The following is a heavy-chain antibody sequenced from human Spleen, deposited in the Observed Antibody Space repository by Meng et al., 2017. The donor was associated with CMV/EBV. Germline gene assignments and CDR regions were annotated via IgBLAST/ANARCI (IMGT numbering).Heavy chain of an antibody. CDR2: ISAYNGNT. V-gene: IGHV1-18*01. J-gene: IGHJ5*02. D-gene: IGHD2-2*01. CDR3: ARDKTPSLGYCSSTSCLGPNWFDP. CDR1: GYTFTSYG. Sequence: ASVKVSCKASGYTFTSYGISWVRQAPGQGLEWMGWISAYNGNTNYAQKLQGRVTMTTDTSTSTAYMELRSLRSDDTAVYYCARDKTPSLGYCSSTSCLGPNWFDPWGQGTLVTVSS.